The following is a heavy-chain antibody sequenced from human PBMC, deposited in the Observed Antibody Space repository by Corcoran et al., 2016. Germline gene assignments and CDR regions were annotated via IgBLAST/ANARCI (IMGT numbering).Heavy chain of an antibody. CDR3: TTVRSDIVVVPAAVYYYYGMDV. J-gene: IGHJ6*02. CDR2: IKSKTDGGTT. V-gene: IGHV3-15*01. CDR1: GFTFSNAW. Sequence: EVQLVESGGGLVKPVGSLRLSCAASGFTFSNAWMSWVRQAPGKGLEWVGRIKSKTDGGTTDYAAPVKGRFTISRDDSKNTLYLQMNSMKTEDTAVYYCTTVRSDIVVVPAAVYYYYGMDVWGQGTTVTVSS. D-gene: IGHD2-2*01.